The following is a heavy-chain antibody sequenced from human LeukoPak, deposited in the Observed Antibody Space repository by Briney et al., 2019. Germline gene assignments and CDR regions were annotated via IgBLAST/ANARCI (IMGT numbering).Heavy chain of an antibody. CDR3: ARHRSDGTYPLDY. CDR1: GGSISNSY. J-gene: IGHJ4*02. CDR2: IYSSGST. Sequence: SETLSLTCTVSGGSISNSYWSWVRQPPGKGLEWIGHIYSSGSTTYSPSLKSRVTMSVDTSKNQFSLKLTSVTAADTAVYCCARHRSDGTYPLDYWGQGALVTVSS. D-gene: IGHD1-26*01. V-gene: IGHV4-59*08.